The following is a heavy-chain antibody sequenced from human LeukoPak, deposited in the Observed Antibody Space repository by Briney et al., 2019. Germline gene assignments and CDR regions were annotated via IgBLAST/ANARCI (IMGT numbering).Heavy chain of an antibody. Sequence: GGSLRLSCAASGLTVSSNYMNWVRQAPGEGLEWVANIRPDGSQKYYVDSARGRFTISRDNAKSSLYLQMSSLRPEDTATYYCARDFQPRYCSSSSCSPAWGQGTTVTVSS. D-gene: IGHD2-2*01. V-gene: IGHV3-7*03. CDR2: IRPDGSQK. J-gene: IGHJ6*02. CDR1: GLTVSSNY. CDR3: ARDFQPRYCSSSSCSPA.